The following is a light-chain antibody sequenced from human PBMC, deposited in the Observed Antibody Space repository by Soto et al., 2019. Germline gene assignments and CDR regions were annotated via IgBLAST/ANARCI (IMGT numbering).Light chain of an antibody. J-gene: IGLJ3*02. V-gene: IGLV1-44*01. CDR2: NNN. CDR3: AAWDDSLNAWV. Sequence: QSALTQAPSASGAPGQRVTISCSGGGSNIGRNSANWYQQLPGTAPKLLIYNNNQRPSGVSDRFSGSESGTSASLAISGLQSEDEADYYCAAWDDSLNAWVFGGGTQLTVL. CDR1: GSNIGRNS.